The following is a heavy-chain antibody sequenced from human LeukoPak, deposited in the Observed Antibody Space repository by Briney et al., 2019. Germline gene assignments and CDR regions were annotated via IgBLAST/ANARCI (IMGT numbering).Heavy chain of an antibody. J-gene: IGHJ4*02. CDR2: IYYSGST. D-gene: IGHD3-22*01. Sequence: SETLSLTCTVSGGSISSYYWSWIRQPPGKAQEWIGYIYYSGSTNYNPSLKSRVTISVDTSKNQFSLKLSSVTAADTAVYYCARTSSGYYSPFDYWGQGTLVTVSS. V-gene: IGHV4-59*01. CDR3: ARTSSGYYSPFDY. CDR1: GGSISSYY.